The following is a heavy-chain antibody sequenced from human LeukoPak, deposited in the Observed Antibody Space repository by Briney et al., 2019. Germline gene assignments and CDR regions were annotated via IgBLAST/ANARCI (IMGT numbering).Heavy chain of an antibody. Sequence: SETLSLTCIVSDDSISSSSYYCAWIRQPPGKGLEWIATIHYSGGTNSNPSLKSRVTISVDTSMNQFSLRLTSVTAADTAVYYCARQHSHTAFDYWGQGTLVTVSS. CDR2: IHYSGGT. V-gene: IGHV4-39*01. J-gene: IGHJ4*02. CDR3: ARQHSHTAFDY. CDR1: DDSISSSSYY. D-gene: IGHD2-2*02.